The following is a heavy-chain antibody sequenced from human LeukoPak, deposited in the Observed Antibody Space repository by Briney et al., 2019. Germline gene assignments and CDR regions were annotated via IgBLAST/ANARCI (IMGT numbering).Heavy chain of an antibody. D-gene: IGHD4-23*01. CDR3: ARTHYAGNRV. Sequence: GGSLRLSCAPSVFTLRIYKLYLGRQAPGKGLEWVSYISSSGSTIYSADSAKGRFTISRDNAKNSLYLQMNSLRAEDTAVYYCARTHYAGNRVWGQGTLVTVSS. J-gene: IGHJ4*02. V-gene: IGHV3-48*03. CDR2: ISSSGSTI. CDR1: VFTLRIYK.